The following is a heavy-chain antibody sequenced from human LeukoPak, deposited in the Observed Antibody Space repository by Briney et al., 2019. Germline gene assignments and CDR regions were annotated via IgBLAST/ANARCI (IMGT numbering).Heavy chain of an antibody. D-gene: IGHD3-3*01. CDR2: INHSGST. J-gene: IGHJ4*02. Sequence: SETLSLTCAVYGGSFSGHYWSWIRQPPGKGLEWIGEINHSGSTNYNPSLESRVTISVDTSKNHFSLKLCSVTAADTAVYCCASGQYYDLWSGYYVDWGQGTLVTVSA. CDR3: ASGQYYDLWSGYYVD. V-gene: IGHV4-34*01. CDR1: GGSFSGHY.